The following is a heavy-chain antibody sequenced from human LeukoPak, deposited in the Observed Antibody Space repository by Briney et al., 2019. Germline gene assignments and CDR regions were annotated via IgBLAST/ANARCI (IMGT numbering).Heavy chain of an antibody. V-gene: IGHV3-74*03. CDR2: IYSDGSSY. D-gene: IGHD2-21*01. Sequence: GGSLRLSCAASGFTFSSSAMSWVRQAPGKGLVWVSRIYSDGSSYTADSVKGRFTISRDNAKNSLYLQMYSLRAEDTAVYYCARGCGGGPGCYILDYWGQGTLVTVSS. J-gene: IGHJ4*02. CDR3: ARGCGGGPGCYILDY. CDR1: GFTFSSSA.